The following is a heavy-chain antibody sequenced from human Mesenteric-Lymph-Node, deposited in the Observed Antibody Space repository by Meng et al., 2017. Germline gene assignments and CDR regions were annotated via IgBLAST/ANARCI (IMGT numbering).Heavy chain of an antibody. J-gene: IGHJ6*02. CDR1: GYTFTGYY. CDR3: ARAITGTHYYYYGMDV. V-gene: IGHV1-2*02. Sequence: ASVKVSCKASGYTFTGYYMHWVRQAPGQGLEWMGWINPNSGGTNYAQKFQGRVTMTRDTSISTAYMELSRLRSDDTAVYYCARAITGTHYYYYGMDVWGQGTTVTVSS. D-gene: IGHD1-7*01. CDR2: INPNSGGT.